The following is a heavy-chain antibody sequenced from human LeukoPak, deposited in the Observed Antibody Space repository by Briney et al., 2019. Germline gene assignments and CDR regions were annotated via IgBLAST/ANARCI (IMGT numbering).Heavy chain of an antibody. CDR1: GFTFSSYW. CDR2: IKQDGSEK. D-gene: IGHD6-19*01. J-gene: IGHJ4*02. CDR3: ARGAIAVAGIFDY. V-gene: IGHV3-7*01. Sequence: GGSLRLSCAASGFTFSSYWMSWVRQAPGKGLEWVANIKQDGSEKYYVDSVKGRFTISRDNAKNSLYLQMNSLRAEDTAVYYCARGAIAVAGIFDYWGQGTLVTVSS.